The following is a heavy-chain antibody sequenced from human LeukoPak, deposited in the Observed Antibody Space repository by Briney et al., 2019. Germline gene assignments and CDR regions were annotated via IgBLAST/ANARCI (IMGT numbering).Heavy chain of an antibody. CDR1: GGSITGSIYY. Sequence: PSETLSLTRTVSGGSITGSIYYWGWIRQPPGKGLEWIGSMYYSGSTYYKTSLKSRVTISADTSKNEFSLELSSVTAADTAVYYCARQYYDNTGYYYLDYWGQGTLVTVSS. CDR2: MYYSGST. V-gene: IGHV4-39*01. J-gene: IGHJ4*02. CDR3: ARQYYDNTGYYYLDY. D-gene: IGHD3-22*01.